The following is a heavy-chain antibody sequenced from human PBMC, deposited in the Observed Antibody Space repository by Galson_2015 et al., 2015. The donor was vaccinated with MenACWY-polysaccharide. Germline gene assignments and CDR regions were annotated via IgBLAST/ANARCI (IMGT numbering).Heavy chain of an antibody. CDR1: GDSVSSHSAA. V-gene: IGHV6-1*01. D-gene: IGHD6-19*01. CDR2: TYYRSKWYN. J-gene: IGHJ4*02. Sequence: CAISGDSVSSHSAAWSWIRQSSSRGLEWLGRTYYRSKWYNDYAVSVKSRITINPDTSKNQFSLQLNSVTPEDTAVYYCARVAGRDPFDYWGQGTLVTVSS. CDR3: ARVAGRDPFDY.